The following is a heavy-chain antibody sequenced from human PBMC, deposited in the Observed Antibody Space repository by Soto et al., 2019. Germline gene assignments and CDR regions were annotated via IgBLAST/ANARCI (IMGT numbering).Heavy chain of an antibody. CDR2: INPNTGDT. V-gene: IGHV1-2*02. CDR3: TRFGIATAY. J-gene: IGHJ4*02. Sequence: QVQLVQSGAEVKKPGASVKVSCKASGYTFTGYYIHWVRQAPGQGFAWMGWINPNTGDTNYAQKFQGRVTMTRDTSISTVYMELSRLRYDDTAVYYCTRFGIATAYWGQGTRITVS. CDR1: GYTFTGYY. D-gene: IGHD3-3*01.